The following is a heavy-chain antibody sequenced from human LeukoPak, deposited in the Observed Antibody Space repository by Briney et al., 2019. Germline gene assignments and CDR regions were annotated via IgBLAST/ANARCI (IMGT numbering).Heavy chain of an antibody. CDR2: IGTKSNNYAT. D-gene: IGHD3-10*01. V-gene: IGHV3-73*01. Sequence: GGALTLSCAPSGFIFSDSTLHWVRQASGKGPEWVGRIGTKSNNYATKYADSVRGRFTISRDDSKNTAYLQMNSLKSEDTAMYYCTRGRYGSGSFDYWGQGTLVTVSS. CDR1: GFIFSDST. CDR3: TRGRYGSGSFDY. J-gene: IGHJ4*02.